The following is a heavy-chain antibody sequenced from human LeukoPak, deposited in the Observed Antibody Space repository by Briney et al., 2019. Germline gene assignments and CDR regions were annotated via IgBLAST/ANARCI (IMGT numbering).Heavy chain of an antibody. J-gene: IGHJ5*02. CDR3: ARVHCVLERFDP. CDR2: IYYSGRT. CDR1: GGSINSGGYY. D-gene: IGHD5-24*01. V-gene: IGHV4-31*03. Sequence: PSETLSLTCTVSGGSINSGGYYWSWIRQHPGKGLEWIGYIYYSGRTYYNPSLKSRVTISVDTSKNQFSMRLTSATAADPAVYYCARVHCVLERFDPWGQGTLVTVSS.